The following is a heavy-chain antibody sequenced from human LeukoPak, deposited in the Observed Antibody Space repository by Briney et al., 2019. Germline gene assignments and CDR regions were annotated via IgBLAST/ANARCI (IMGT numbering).Heavy chain of an antibody. D-gene: IGHD3-3*01. CDR1: GFTFSSYW. CDR3: ARESDYDFWSGTDDY. V-gene: IGHV3-74*01. CDR2: INSDGSST. J-gene: IGHJ4*02. Sequence: PGGSLRLSCAASGFTFSSYWMHWVRRAPGKGLVWVSRINSDGSSTSYADSVKGRFTISRDNAKNTLYLQMNSLRAEDTAVYYCARESDYDFWSGTDDYWGQGTLVTVSS.